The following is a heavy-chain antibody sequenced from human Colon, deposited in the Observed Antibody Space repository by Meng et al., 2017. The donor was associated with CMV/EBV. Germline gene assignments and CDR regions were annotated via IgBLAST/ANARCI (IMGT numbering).Heavy chain of an antibody. D-gene: IGHD4-23*01. J-gene: IGHJ4*02. V-gene: IGHV4-39*01. CDR3: ASWTMVVTPAAFDY. CDR1: GGSISSSNW. CDR2: IYYSGST. Sequence: SETLSLTCAVSGGSISSSNWWSWVRQPPGKGLEWIGSIYYSGSTYYNPSLKSRVTISVDTSKNQFSLKLSSVTAADTAVYYCASWTMVVTPAAFDYWGQGTLVTVSS.